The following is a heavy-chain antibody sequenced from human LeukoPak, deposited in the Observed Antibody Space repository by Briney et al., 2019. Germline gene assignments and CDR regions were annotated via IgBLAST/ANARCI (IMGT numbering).Heavy chain of an antibody. CDR3: ARRASTERGHSYGLDY. D-gene: IGHD5-18*01. CDR2: LSFSGDYI. J-gene: IGHJ4*02. Sequence: LNWVRQAPGKGLEWVSSLSFSGDYIYYADSLKGRITISRDNAKNSLYLQMNSLRAEDSAVYYCARRASTERGHSYGLDYWGQGTLVTVSS. V-gene: IGHV3-21*01.